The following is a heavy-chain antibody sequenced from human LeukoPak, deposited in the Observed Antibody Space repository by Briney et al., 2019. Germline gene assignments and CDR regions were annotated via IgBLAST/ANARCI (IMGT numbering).Heavy chain of an antibody. D-gene: IGHD5-24*01. V-gene: IGHV3-21*01. CDR3: ARMELWLQPTRVFDY. CDR2: ISSSSSYI. CDR1: GFTFSSYS. Sequence: GGSLRLSCAASGFTFSSYSMNWVRQAPGKGLEWVSSISSSSSYIHYADSVKGRFSISRDNAKNSLYLQMNSLRAEDTAVYYCARMELWLQPTRVFDYWGQGTLVTVSS. J-gene: IGHJ4*02.